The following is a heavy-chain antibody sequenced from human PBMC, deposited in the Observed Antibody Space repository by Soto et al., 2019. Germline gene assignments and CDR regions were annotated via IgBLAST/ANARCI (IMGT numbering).Heavy chain of an antibody. Sequence: SETLSLTCAVSGGSISSGGYYWNWIRQQPGKGLEWIGYIYYTGSTSYNPSLKSRVTMSVDTSKNQISLQLSSVTAADTAVYYCARDPGSYATSNFGFDYWGQGTLVTVSS. CDR1: GGSISSGGYY. CDR2: IYYTGST. CDR3: ARDPGSYATSNFGFDY. D-gene: IGHD3-22*01. J-gene: IGHJ4*02. V-gene: IGHV4-31*11.